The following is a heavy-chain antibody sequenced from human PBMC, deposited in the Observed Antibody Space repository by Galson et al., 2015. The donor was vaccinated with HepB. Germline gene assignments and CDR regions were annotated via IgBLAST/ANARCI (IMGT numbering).Heavy chain of an antibody. CDR2: INTNTGNP. Sequence: SVKVSCKASGYTFTNYAMNWVRQAPGRGLEWPGWINTNTGNPTYAQGFTGRFVFSLDASVNTAYLQISSLKAEDSAFYYCARVTSIYYYNSSYSYYYYGMDVWGQGTTVTVSS. CDR3: ARVTSIYYYNSSYSYYYYGMDV. D-gene: IGHD3-22*01. CDR1: GYTFTNYA. V-gene: IGHV7-4-1*02. J-gene: IGHJ6*02.